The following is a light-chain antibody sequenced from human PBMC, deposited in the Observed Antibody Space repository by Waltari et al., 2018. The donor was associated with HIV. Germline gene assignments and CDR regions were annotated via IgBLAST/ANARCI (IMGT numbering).Light chain of an antibody. J-gene: IGKJ4*01. CDR2: AVS. CDR1: QSGNNN. CDR3: QQYNNWPLT. V-gene: IGKV3D-15*01. Sequence: EIVMTQSPATLSVSPGDRATLFCRATQSGNNNLAWYQQKPGQPPVLLIYAVSTRAAGIPARFSGSGSGADFSLTISSLLSEDFAIYYCQQYNNWPLTFGGGTKVET.